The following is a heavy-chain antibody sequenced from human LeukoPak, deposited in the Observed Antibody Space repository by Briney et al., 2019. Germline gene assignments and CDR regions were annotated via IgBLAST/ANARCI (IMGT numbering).Heavy chain of an antibody. CDR3: ARDYSGDSSTWYDY. CDR2: INAGNGNT. J-gene: IGHJ4*02. Sequence: ASVTVSCMASGYTFANYGLHWVRQAPGQRLEWMGWINAGNGNTKYSQKFQGRVTITRDTSATTAYMELSSLRSEDTAVYYCARDYSGDSSTWYDYWGQGTLVAVSS. V-gene: IGHV1-3*01. CDR1: GYTFANYG. D-gene: IGHD6-13*01.